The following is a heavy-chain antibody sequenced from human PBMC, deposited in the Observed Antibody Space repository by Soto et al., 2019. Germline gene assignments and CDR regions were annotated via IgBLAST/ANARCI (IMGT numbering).Heavy chain of an antibody. CDR3: ARDQYYFDSSGYYDF. D-gene: IGHD3-22*01. V-gene: IGHV1-18*04. Sequence: QIQLVQSGAEVKKPAASVRVSCETSGYTFVSYGISWVRQAPGQGLEWMGWISPYNGNTNYAEKFKDRVTLTTDTSTDTAFLDLRSLTSDDTAVYFCARDQYYFDSSGYYDFWGQGTLVTVSS. CDR2: ISPYNGNT. J-gene: IGHJ4*02. CDR1: GYTFVSYG.